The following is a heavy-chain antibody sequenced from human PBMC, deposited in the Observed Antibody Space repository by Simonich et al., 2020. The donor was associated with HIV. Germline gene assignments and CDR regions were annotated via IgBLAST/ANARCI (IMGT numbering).Heavy chain of an antibody. J-gene: IGHJ4*02. D-gene: IGHD3-10*01. V-gene: IGHV1-69*13. CDR1: GGTFSSFA. CDR3: ARKGGGRGVYYFDY. Sequence: QVQLVQSGAEVKKPGSSVKVSCKASGGTFSSFAISWVRQAPGLGLGGVGENNPIFGNANYAQMFQGRVTITADESTSTAYMELSSLRSEDTGIYYCARKGGGRGVYYFDYWGQGTLVTVSS. CDR2: NNPIFGNA.